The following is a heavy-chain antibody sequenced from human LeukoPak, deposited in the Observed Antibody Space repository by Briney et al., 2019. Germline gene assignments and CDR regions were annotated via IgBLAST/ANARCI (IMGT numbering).Heavy chain of an antibody. CDR3: ARGDCSGGSYYFDY. J-gene: IGHJ4*02. Sequence: SETLSLTCTVSGGSISSGGYYWSWIRQHPGKGLEWIGYIYYSGSTYYNPSLKSRVTISVDTSKNQFSLKLSSVTAADTAVYYCARGDCSGGSYYFDYWGQGTLVTVSS. CDR1: GGSISSGGYY. V-gene: IGHV4-31*03. D-gene: IGHD2-15*01. CDR2: IYYSGST.